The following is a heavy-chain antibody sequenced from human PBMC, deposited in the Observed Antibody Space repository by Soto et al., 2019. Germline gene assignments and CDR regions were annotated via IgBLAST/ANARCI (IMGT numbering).Heavy chain of an antibody. CDR2: ISSSSSLI. Sequence: RLSYVAAGGKLSDFSRNCVRQEPGKGLEWLSSISSSSSLIYYADSVKGRFTICRDNAKTSLYLQVGSLREEDTAAYYCKRGRLWSFDFWGQGPPVT. J-gene: IGHJ4*02. CDR1: GGKLSDFS. V-gene: IGHV3-21*06. CDR3: KRGRLWSFDF. D-gene: IGHD3-10*01.